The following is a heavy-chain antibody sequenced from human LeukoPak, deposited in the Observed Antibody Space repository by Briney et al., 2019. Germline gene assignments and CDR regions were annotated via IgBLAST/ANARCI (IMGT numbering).Heavy chain of an antibody. V-gene: IGHV4-38-2*02. Sequence: PSETLSLTCTVSGYSISSGYYWGWIRQPPGKGLGWIGSIYHSGSTYYNPSLKSRVTISVDTSKNQFSLKLSSVTAADTAVYYCARDSYCSSTSCYTGYYYYYMDVWGKGTTVTVSS. CDR2: IYHSGST. D-gene: IGHD2-2*02. CDR3: ARDSYCSSTSCYTGYYYYYMDV. CDR1: GYSISSGYY. J-gene: IGHJ6*03.